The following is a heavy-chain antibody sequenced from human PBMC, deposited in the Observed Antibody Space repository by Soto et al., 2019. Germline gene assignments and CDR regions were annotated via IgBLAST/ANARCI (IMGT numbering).Heavy chain of an antibody. CDR3: ARAPYSNAWYRFDL. Sequence: GGSLRLSCEASGFTFSGYWMSWVRQAPGKGLGWVADIKHDGSVQYYVDSVKGRFTISRDNAKKLLYLQMNGLRAEDTALYYCARAPYSNAWYRFDLWGQGT. D-gene: IGHD4-4*01. J-gene: IGHJ4*02. V-gene: IGHV3-7*03. CDR2: IKHDGSVQ. CDR1: GFTFSGYW.